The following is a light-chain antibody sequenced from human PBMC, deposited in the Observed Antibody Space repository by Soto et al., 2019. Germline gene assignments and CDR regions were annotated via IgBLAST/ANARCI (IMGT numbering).Light chain of an antibody. J-gene: IGKJ3*01. V-gene: IGKV1-39*01. CDR2: SAS. CDR3: QQSYNGPFT. CDR1: QSISRY. Sequence: DIQMTQTPSFLSASVGDRVTVTCRAGQSISRYLNWYQQRPGKAPNLLIYSASSLQTGVPSRFSGSGSGTDFTLTITNLQPEDFATYYCQQSYNGPFTFGPGTKVDL.